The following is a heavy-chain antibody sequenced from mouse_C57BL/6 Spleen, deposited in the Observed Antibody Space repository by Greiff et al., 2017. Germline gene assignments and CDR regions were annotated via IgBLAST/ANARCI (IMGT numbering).Heavy chain of an antibody. CDR2: IDPANGNT. Sequence: VQLQQSVAELVRPGASVKLSCTASGFNIKNTYMHWVKQRPEQGLEWIGRIDPANGNTKYAPKFQGKATLTADTSSNTAYLQLSSLTSEDTAIYYCAQASTTGVADWYFDVWGTGTTVTVSS. J-gene: IGHJ1*03. CDR1: GFNIKNTY. D-gene: IGHD1-1*01. V-gene: IGHV14-3*01. CDR3: AQASTTGVADWYFDV.